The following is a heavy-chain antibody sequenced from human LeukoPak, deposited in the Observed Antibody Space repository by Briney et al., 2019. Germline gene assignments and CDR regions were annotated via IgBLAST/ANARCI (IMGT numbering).Heavy chain of an antibody. Sequence: ASVKASCKASGYTFTSYYMHWVRQAPGQGLEWMGWISGNNDNPNYGQKFQGRFTVTTDSSTNTAYMELRDLRFDDTAVYYCARDGTSTDDYWGQGTLVTVSS. V-gene: IGHV1-18*04. J-gene: IGHJ4*02. CDR1: GYTFTSYY. CDR2: ISGNNDNP. D-gene: IGHD2-2*01. CDR3: ARDGTSTDDY.